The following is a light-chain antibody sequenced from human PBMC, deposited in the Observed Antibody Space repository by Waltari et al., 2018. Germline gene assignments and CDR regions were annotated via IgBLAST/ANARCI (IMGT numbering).Light chain of an antibody. J-gene: IGKJ2*01. CDR3: QQTYTTPYI. CDR1: QLIRGF. Sequence: DIQMTQSPSSLSVSVGDRVNITCRASQLIRGFLNWYQHRPGKAPELLIFGASTLHNGVPSRFSGSGSGTDFTLTVSSLQPEDFTTYYCQQTYTTPYIFGQGTKLELK. V-gene: IGKV1-39*01. CDR2: GAS.